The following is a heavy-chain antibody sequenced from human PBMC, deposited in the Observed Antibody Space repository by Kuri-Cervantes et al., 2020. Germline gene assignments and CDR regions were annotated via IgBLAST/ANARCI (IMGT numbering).Heavy chain of an antibody. D-gene: IGHD2-15*01. V-gene: IGHV3-30*04. J-gene: IGHJ6*02. CDR1: GFTFSSYA. Sequence: GGSLRLSCAASGFTFSSYAMHWVRQAPGKGLEWVAVIWYDGSNKYYADSVKGRFTISRDNSKNTLYLQMNSLRAEDTAVYYCAKADEDIVVVVAATRTDYYYYGMDVWGQGTTVTVSS. CDR2: IWYDGSNK. CDR3: AKADEDIVVVVAATRTDYYYYGMDV.